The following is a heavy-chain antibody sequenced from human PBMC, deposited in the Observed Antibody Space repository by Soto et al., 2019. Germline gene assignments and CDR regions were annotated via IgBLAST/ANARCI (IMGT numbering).Heavy chain of an antibody. Sequence: GGSLRLSCAASGFTFSSYGMHWVRQAPGKGLEWVAVIWYDGSNKYYADSVKGRFTISRDNSKNTLYLQMNSLRAEDTAVYYCARRYSGDHYYYYYYMDVWGKGTTVTVSS. CDR2: IWYDGSNK. CDR3: ARRYSGDHYYYYYYMDV. V-gene: IGHV3-33*01. D-gene: IGHD5-12*01. J-gene: IGHJ6*03. CDR1: GFTFSSYG.